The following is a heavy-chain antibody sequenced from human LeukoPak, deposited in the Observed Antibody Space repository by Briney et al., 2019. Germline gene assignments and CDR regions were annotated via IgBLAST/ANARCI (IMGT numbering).Heavy chain of an antibody. CDR1: GFTFSSYA. CDR3: ATYDYYYDSSGYDY. D-gene: IGHD3-22*01. V-gene: IGHV3-23*01. J-gene: IGHJ4*02. CDR2: INKSGGST. Sequence: GGSLRLSCAASGFTFSSYAMSWVRQAPGKGLEWVSIINKSGGSTNYADSVKGRFTISRDNSKNTLYLQMNSLRAEDTAVYYCATYDYYYDSSGYDYWGQGTLVTVSS.